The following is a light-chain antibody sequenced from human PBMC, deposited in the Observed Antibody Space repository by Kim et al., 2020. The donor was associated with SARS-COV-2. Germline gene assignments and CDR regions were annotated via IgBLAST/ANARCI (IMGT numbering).Light chain of an antibody. CDR1: QSVSSTY. J-gene: IGKJ2*01. CDR2: VAS. Sequence: EIVLTQSPGTLSLSPGERATLSCRASQSVSSTYLAWYQQKPGQAPRLLIYVASSRATGIPDRFSGSGSGTDFTLIISRLEPEDFAMYYCHQYGSSFRTFGQETKLEI. V-gene: IGKV3-20*01. CDR3: HQYGSSFRT.